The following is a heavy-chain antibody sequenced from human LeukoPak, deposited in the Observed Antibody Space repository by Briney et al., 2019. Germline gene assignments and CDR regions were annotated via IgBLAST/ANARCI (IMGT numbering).Heavy chain of an antibody. V-gene: IGHV1-8*03. Sequence: ASVKVSCKASGYTFISYNINWLRQATGQGLEWMGWVNPRSGDAGYLQKFQGRLTITRDSSIDTAYMDLSGLNSEDTAVYYCARGVPLGYCTYGVCYPPYYFDYWDQGTLVTASS. D-gene: IGHD2-8*01. CDR2: VNPRSGDA. CDR1: GYTFISYN. CDR3: ARGVPLGYCTYGVCYPPYYFDY. J-gene: IGHJ4*02.